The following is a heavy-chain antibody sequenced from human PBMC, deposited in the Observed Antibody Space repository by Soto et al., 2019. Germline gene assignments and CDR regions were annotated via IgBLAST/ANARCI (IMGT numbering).Heavy chain of an antibody. J-gene: IGHJ4*02. V-gene: IGHV4-59*01. CDR1: GVSITDYY. CDR3: ARFDYYDSSGYLDFGPK. CDR2: VWYTGIT. Sequence: PSETLSLTCAVSGVSITDYYWTWIRQAPGKGLEWIGFVWYTGITNYNPSLKNRVTLAVDMSKNQFSLELRSVTAADTAVYYCARFDYYDSSGYLDFGPKWGQGTLVTVS. D-gene: IGHD3-22*01.